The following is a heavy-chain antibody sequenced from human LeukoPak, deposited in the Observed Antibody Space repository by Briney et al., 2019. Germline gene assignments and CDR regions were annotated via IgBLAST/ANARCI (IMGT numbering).Heavy chain of an antibody. J-gene: IGHJ4*02. CDR1: RFTFSSYA. CDR3: ARGISGSGYYHFDY. D-gene: IGHD3-3*01. V-gene: IGHV3-30*04. CDR2: ISYDGSNK. Sequence: GGSLRLSCAASRFTFSSYAMSWVRQAPGKGLEWVAVISYDGSNKYYADSVKGRFTISRDNSKNTLYLQMNSLRAEDTAVYYCARGISGSGYYHFDYWGQGALVTVSS.